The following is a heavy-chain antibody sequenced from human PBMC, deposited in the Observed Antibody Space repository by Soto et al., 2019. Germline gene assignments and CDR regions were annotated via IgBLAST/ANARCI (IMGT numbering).Heavy chain of an antibody. CDR2: IIPILGIA. CDR3: GSVSYYGEMVTNYMDV. Sequence: GASVKVSCKASGGTFSSYTISWVRQAPGQGLEWMGRIIPILGIANYAQKFQGRVTITADKSTSTAYMELSSLRSEDTAVYYCGSVSYYGEMVTNYMDVWGKGTTVTVSS. D-gene: IGHD4-17*01. J-gene: IGHJ6*03. CDR1: GGTFSSYT. V-gene: IGHV1-69*02.